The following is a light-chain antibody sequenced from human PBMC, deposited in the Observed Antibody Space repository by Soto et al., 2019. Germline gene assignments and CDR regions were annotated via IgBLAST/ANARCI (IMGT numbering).Light chain of an antibody. V-gene: IGKV1-5*03. CDR2: KAS. Sequence: DIQMTQSPSTLSASVGDRVTITCRASQSISSWLAWYQQKPGKAPKLLIYKASSLESGVPSRFSGSGSGTEFTLTISSLQPDDFATYYCQQYNSYPLTFGGGTRWRSN. CDR3: QQYNSYPLT. CDR1: QSISSW. J-gene: IGKJ4*01.